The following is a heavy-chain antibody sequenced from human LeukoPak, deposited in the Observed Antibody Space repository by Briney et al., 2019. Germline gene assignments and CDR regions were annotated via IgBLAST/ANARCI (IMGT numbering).Heavy chain of an antibody. V-gene: IGHV4-4*07. Sequence: PSETLSLTCTVSGGYIGSYYWSWIRQPAGKGLEWIGRIHTSENTDYNPSLKSRVTMSVDVSTSQFSLRLTSVTAADTAVYYCAREGDYGDYSKSFYYMDVWGKGTTVTVSS. CDR3: AREGDYGDYSKSFYYMDV. CDR1: GGYIGSYY. D-gene: IGHD4-17*01. CDR2: IHTSENT. J-gene: IGHJ6*03.